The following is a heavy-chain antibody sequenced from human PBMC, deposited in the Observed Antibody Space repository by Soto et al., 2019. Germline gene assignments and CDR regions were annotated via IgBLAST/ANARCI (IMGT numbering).Heavy chain of an antibody. CDR2: VTANGGST. CDR1: VFTCSVYA. D-gene: IGHD2-21*02. CDR3: ASLGVGDWANYYYYYGMGV. Sequence: PWWSLRLSCSATVFTCSVYAMTWFRQAPGKGLEWVSAVTANGGSTYSADSVKGRFTISRDNSKNTLFLQMNSLRAEDTAVYYCASLGVGDWANYYYYYGMGVWGQGTTVTVSS. V-gene: IGHV3-23*01. J-gene: IGHJ6*01.